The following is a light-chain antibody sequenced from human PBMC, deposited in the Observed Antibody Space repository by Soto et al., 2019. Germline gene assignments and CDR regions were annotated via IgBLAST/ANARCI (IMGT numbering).Light chain of an antibody. J-gene: IGLJ2*01. V-gene: IGLV2-23*02. CDR1: SSDVGSYNL. CDR2: EVS. CDR3: CSYAGSRTLV. Sequence: QSALTQPASVSGSPGQSITISCTGTSSDVGSYNLVSWYQQHPGKAPKLMIYEVSKRPSGVSNRFSGSKSGNTASLTISGLQAEGEADYYCCSYAGSRTLVFGGGTKLTVL.